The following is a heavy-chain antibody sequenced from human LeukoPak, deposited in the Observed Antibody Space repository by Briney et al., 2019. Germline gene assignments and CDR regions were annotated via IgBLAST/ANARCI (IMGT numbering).Heavy chain of an antibody. J-gene: IGHJ4*02. CDR2: IKQDGSEK. CDR1: GFTFSSYW. Sequence: GGSLRLSCAASGFTFSSYWMSWVRQAPGKGLEWVANIKQDGSEKYYVDSVKGRFTISRDNSKNTLHLQMISLRAEDTAVYYCARDQGAWGYGYNFDYWGQGTLVTVSS. V-gene: IGHV3-7*01. D-gene: IGHD3-16*01. CDR3: ARDQGAWGYGYNFDY.